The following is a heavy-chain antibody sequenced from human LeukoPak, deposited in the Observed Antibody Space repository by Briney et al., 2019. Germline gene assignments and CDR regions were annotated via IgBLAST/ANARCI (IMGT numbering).Heavy chain of an antibody. V-gene: IGHV3-23*01. CDR1: GFTFSSYA. J-gene: IGHJ3*02. Sequence: PGGSLRLSCAASGFTFSSYAMSWVRQAPGKGLEWVSATSSSGDSTHYADSVKGRFAISRDNSKNTLFLQMNSLRADDTAVYYCAKAPIKYTSSSDAFDIWGQGTMVTVSA. CDR2: TSSSGDST. D-gene: IGHD6-6*01. CDR3: AKAPIKYTSSSDAFDI.